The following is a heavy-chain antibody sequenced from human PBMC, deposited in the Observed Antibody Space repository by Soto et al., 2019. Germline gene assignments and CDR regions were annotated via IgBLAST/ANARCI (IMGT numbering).Heavy chain of an antibody. CDR1: GYTFTSYD. Sequence: QVQLVQSGAEVKKPGASVKVACKASGYTFTSYDINWVRQATGQGLEGMGWMNPNSGNTGYAQKFQGTVTMTRNTFISTAYMELSSLRSDDAAMYYCAREVGSRIDYWGQGTLVPVSS. CDR2: MNPNSGNT. J-gene: IGHJ4*02. V-gene: IGHV1-8*01. D-gene: IGHD6-13*01. CDR3: AREVGSRIDY.